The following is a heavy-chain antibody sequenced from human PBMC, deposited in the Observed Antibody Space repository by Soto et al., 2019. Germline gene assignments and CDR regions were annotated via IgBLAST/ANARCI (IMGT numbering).Heavy chain of an antibody. D-gene: IGHD6-6*01. CDR2: IKQDGSEK. Sequence: GGSLRLSCAASGFTFSSYWMSWVRQAPGKGLEWVANIKQDGSEKYYVDSVKGRFTISRDNAKNSLYLQMNSLRAEDTAVYYCARPPEYSSSIWFDPWGQGTLVTVSS. V-gene: IGHV3-7*03. CDR1: GFTFSSYW. CDR3: ARPPEYSSSIWFDP. J-gene: IGHJ5*02.